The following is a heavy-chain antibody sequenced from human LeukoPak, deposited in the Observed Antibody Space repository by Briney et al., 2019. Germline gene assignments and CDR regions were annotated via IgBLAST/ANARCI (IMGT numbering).Heavy chain of an antibody. D-gene: IGHD5-18*01. V-gene: IGHV1-18*01. CDR3: AVEGGYSYASDAFDI. Sequence: ASVKVSCKASGYTFTSYGISWVRQAPGQGLEWMGWISAYNGNTNYAQKLQGRVTMTTDTSTSTAYMELSSLRSEDTAVYYCAVEGGYSYASDAFDIWGQGTMVTVSS. J-gene: IGHJ3*02. CDR1: GYTFTSYG. CDR2: ISAYNGNT.